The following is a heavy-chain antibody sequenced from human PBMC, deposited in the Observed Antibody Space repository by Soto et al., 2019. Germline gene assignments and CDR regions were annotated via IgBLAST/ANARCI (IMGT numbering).Heavy chain of an antibody. CDR3: AKNIAARPYYYYGMDV. V-gene: IGHV3-33*06. CDR2: IWYDGSNK. CDR1: GFTFSSYG. Sequence: QVQLVESGGGVVQPGRSLRLSCAASGFTFSSYGMHWVRQAPGKGLEWVAVIWYDGSNKYYADSVKGRFTISRDNSKNTLYLQMNSLRAEDTAVYYCAKNIAARPYYYYGMDVWGQGTTVTVSS. D-gene: IGHD6-6*01. J-gene: IGHJ6*02.